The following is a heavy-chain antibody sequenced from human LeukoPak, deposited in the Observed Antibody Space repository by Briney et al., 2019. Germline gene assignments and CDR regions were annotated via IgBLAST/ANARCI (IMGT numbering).Heavy chain of an antibody. CDR2: INHSGST. CDR3: ARKPYYDILTGYPGDFDY. CDR1: GGSFSGYY. Sequence: SETLSLTCAVYGGSFSGYYWSWIRQPPGKGLEWIGEINHSGSTNYNPSLKSRVTISVDTSKNQFSLKLSSVTAADTAVYYSARKPYYDILTGYPGDFDYWGQGTLVTVSS. D-gene: IGHD3-9*01. V-gene: IGHV4-34*01. J-gene: IGHJ4*02.